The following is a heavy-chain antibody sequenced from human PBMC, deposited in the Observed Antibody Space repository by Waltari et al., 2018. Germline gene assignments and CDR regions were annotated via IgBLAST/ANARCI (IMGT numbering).Heavy chain of an antibody. D-gene: IGHD3-10*01. CDR2: IYYSGST. CDR1: SGSISSYY. CDR3: ARGQYYYGSGSYLGAFDI. J-gene: IGHJ3*02. Sequence: QVQLQESGPGLVKPSETLSLTCTVSSGSISSYYWSWIRQPPGKGLEWIGYIYYSGSTNSTPSLKSRVTISVDTSKNQFSLKLSSVTAADTAVYYCARGQYYYGSGSYLGAFDIWGQGTMVTVSS. V-gene: IGHV4-59*01.